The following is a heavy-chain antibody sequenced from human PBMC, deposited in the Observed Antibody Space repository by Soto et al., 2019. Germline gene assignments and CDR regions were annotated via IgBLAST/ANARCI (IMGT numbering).Heavy chain of an antibody. D-gene: IGHD5-18*01. CDR2: IYYSGST. Sequence: SETLSLTCSVSGGSISGYCWSWIGQPPGKGLEWIGYIYYSGSTNYNPSLKSRVTISVDTSKNQFSLKLSSVTAADTAVYYCARGYNIQEDWFDPWGQGTLVTVSS. CDR3: ARGYNIQEDWFDP. CDR1: GGSISGYC. V-gene: IGHV4-59*01. J-gene: IGHJ5*02.